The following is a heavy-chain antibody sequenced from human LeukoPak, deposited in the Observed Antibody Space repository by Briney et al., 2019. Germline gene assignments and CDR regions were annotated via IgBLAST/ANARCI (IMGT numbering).Heavy chain of an antibody. CDR2: IYSTGST. D-gene: IGHD3-3*01. V-gene: IGHV4-4*08. CDR1: GGSISRYY. J-gene: IGHJ4*02. Sequence: SETLSLTCTVSGGSISRYYWSWIRQPQGQGLEWIGYIYSTGSTNSNPSLKSRVTISVDTSNNQFSLKLRHTTAVAKAVYFCASLESAVGALFYWGQGTLVTVSS. CDR3: ASLESAVGALFY.